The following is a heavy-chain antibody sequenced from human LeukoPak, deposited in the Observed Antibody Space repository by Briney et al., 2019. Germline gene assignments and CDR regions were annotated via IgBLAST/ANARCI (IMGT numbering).Heavy chain of an antibody. V-gene: IGHV1-69*13. CDR1: GGTFSSYA. CDR3: ARAAYFDHASFDY. J-gene: IGHJ4*02. CDR2: VIPIFGTA. D-gene: IGHD3-9*01. Sequence: GASVKVSCKASGGTFSSYAISWVRQAPGQGLEWMGGVIPIFGTANYAQKFQGRVTITADESTSTAYMELSSLRSEDTAVYYCARAAYFDHASFDYWGQGTLVTVSS.